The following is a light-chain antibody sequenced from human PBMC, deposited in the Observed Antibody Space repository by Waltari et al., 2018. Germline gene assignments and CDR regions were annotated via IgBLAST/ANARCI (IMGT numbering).Light chain of an antibody. CDR2: DVS. Sequence: HSPLTHPPPVPGSPGHPSPLSSPEPASDVVVYNYVPWYQQHPGKAPKLIISDVSKRPSGISNRFSGSKSGNTASLTISGLQAEDEADYYCSSYTSSSTREFGTGTKVTVL. CDR3: SSYTSSSTRE. J-gene: IGLJ1*01. V-gene: IGLV2-14*01. CDR1: ASDVVVYNY.